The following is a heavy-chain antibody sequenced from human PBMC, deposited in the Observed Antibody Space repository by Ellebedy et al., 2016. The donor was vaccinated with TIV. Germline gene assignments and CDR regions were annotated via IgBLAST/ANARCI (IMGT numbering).Heavy chain of an antibody. Sequence: ASVKVSCXASGYTFTSYGLSWVRQAPGQGLEWMGWISAYNGNTNYAQKLQGRVTMTTDTSTSTAYMELRSLRSDDTAVYYCAREGGIVVVVAAYQQYYYYYGMDVWGQGTTVTVSS. CDR2: ISAYNGNT. CDR1: GYTFTSYG. V-gene: IGHV1-18*04. CDR3: AREGGIVVVVAAYQQYYYYYGMDV. J-gene: IGHJ6*02. D-gene: IGHD2-15*01.